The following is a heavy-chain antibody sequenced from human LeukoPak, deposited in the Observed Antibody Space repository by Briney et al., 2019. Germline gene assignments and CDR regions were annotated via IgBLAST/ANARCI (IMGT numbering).Heavy chain of an antibody. CDR3: AKGGFRFVDS. V-gene: IGHV3-49*04. CDR2: IRSKAYGGTT. Sequence: GGSLRLSCTASGFTFGDYAMSWVRQAPGKGLEWVGFIRSKAYGGTTEYAASVKGRFTISRDDSKSIAYLQMNSLKTEDTAVYYCAKGGFRFVDSWGQGTLVTVSS. J-gene: IGHJ5*01. CDR1: GFTFGDYA.